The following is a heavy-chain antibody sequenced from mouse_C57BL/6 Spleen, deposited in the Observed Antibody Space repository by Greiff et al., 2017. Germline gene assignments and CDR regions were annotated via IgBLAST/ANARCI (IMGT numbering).Heavy chain of an antibody. V-gene: IGHV1-53*01. CDR1: GYTFTSYW. D-gene: IGHD3-3*01. CDR3: ARSGGWEGNFFAY. CDR2: INPSNGGT. J-gene: IGHJ3*01. Sequence: QVQLQQPGTELVKPGASVKLSCKASGYTFTSYWMHWVKQRPGQGLEWIGNINPSNGGTNYNEKFKSKATLTVDKSSSTAYMQHSSLTSEDSAVYYCARSGGWEGNFFAYWGQGTLVTVSA.